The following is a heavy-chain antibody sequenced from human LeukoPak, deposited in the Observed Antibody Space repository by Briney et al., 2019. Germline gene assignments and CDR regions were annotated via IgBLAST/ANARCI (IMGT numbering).Heavy chain of an antibody. J-gene: IGHJ6*02. Sequence: PSETLSLTCTVSGGSISSYYWSWMRQPPGKGLEWIGYIYYSGSTNYNPSLKSRVTKSVDTSKNQFSLKLSSVTAADTAVYYCAIVETQYYYGSGIYYTGYYYGMDVWGQGTTVTVSS. D-gene: IGHD3-10*01. V-gene: IGHV4-59*01. CDR1: GGSISSYY. CDR3: AIVETQYYYGSGIYYTGYYYGMDV. CDR2: IYYSGST.